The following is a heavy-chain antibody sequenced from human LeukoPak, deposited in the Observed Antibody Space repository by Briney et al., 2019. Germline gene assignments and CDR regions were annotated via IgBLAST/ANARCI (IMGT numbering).Heavy chain of an antibody. Sequence: ASVKVSCKASGYTFTSYYMHWVRRAPGQGLEWMGGIIPIFGTANYAQKFQGRVTITADESTSTAYMELSSLRSEDTAVYYCARVHLVTYYFDYWGQGTLVTVSS. CDR1: GYTFTSYY. CDR3: ARVHLVTYYFDY. J-gene: IGHJ4*02. V-gene: IGHV1-69*13. CDR2: IIPIFGTA. D-gene: IGHD4-11*01.